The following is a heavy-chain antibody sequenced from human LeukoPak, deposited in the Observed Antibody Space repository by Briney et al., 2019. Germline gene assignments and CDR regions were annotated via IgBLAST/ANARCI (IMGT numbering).Heavy chain of an antibody. J-gene: IGHJ4*02. CDR3: ARHLVRGVIIN. Sequence: SETLSLTCTVSGYSISSGYYWGWVRQPPGKGLEWIGSIYHSGSTYYNPSLKSRVTISVDTSKNQFSLKLSSVTAADTAVYYCARHLVRGVIINWGQGTLVTVSS. CDR1: GYSISSGYY. CDR2: IYHSGST. V-gene: IGHV4-38-2*02. D-gene: IGHD3-10*01.